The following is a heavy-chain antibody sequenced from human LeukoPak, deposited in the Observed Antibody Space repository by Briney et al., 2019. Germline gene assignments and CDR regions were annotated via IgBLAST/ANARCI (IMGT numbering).Heavy chain of an antibody. Sequence: SETLSLTCTVSGGSISSSSYYWGWIRQPPGTGLEWIGSIYYSGSTYYNPSLKSRVTISVDTSKNQFSLKLSSVTAADTAVYYCARNSGHSDFDYWGPGTLVTVSS. CDR2: IYYSGST. CDR1: GGSISSSSYY. J-gene: IGHJ4*02. V-gene: IGHV4-39*07. CDR3: ARNSGHSDFDY. D-gene: IGHD4-23*01.